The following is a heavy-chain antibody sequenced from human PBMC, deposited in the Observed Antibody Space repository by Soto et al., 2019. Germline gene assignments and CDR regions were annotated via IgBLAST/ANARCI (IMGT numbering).Heavy chain of an antibody. D-gene: IGHD2-2*01. V-gene: IGHV3-30-3*01. Sequence: GGSLRLSCAASGLTFSSYAMHWVRQAPGKGLEWVAVISYDGSNKYYADSVKGRFTISRDNSKNTLYLQMNSLRAEDTAVYYCARDSVKYCSSTSCYVSWFDPWGQGTLVTVSS. CDR2: ISYDGSNK. CDR3: ARDSVKYCSSTSCYVSWFDP. CDR1: GLTFSSYA. J-gene: IGHJ5*02.